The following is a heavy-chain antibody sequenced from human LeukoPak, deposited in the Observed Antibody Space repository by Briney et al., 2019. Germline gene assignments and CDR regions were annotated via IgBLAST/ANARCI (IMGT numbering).Heavy chain of an antibody. D-gene: IGHD2-2*01. J-gene: IGHJ6*04. CDR1: GYTFTSYG. CDR3: ARDDIVVVPAAQRTYYYYGMDV. V-gene: IGHV1-69*13. CDR2: IIPIFGTA. Sequence: GASVKVSCKASGYTFTSYGISWVRQAPGQGLEWMGGIIPIFGTANYAQKFQGRVTITADESTSTAYMELSSLRSEDTAVHYCARDDIVVVPAAQRTYYYYGMDVWGKGTTVTVSS.